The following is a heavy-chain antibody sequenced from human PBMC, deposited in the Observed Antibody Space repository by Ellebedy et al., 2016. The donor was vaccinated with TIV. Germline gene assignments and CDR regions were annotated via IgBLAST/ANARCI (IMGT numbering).Heavy chain of an antibody. CDR3: VRDMSPGGAYY. CDR1: GFTFHDHG. V-gene: IGHV3-9*01. Sequence: PGGSLRLSCVVSGFTFHDHGLHWVRHVAVKGLEWVSGIIWNSGDTGQADSVKGRFTISRDNAKNSLYLQMNSLRAEDTALYYCVRDMSPGGAYYWGQGTLVTVSS. J-gene: IGHJ4*02. D-gene: IGHD4/OR15-4a*01. CDR2: IIWNSGDT.